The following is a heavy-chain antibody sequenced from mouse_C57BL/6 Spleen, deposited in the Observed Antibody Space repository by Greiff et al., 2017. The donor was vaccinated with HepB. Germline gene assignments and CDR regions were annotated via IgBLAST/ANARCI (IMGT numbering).Heavy chain of an antibody. V-gene: IGHV5-4*03. CDR2: ISDGGSYT. D-gene: IGHD1-1*01. CDR3: ARYYYGSSYARGYFDY. Sequence: EVKLVESGGGLVKPGGSLKLSCAASGFTFSSYAMSWVRQTPEKRLEWVATISDGGSYTYYPDNVKGRFTISRDNAKNNLYLQMSHLKSEDTAMYYCARYYYGSSYARGYFDYWGQGTTLTVSS. CDR1: GFTFSSYA. J-gene: IGHJ2*01.